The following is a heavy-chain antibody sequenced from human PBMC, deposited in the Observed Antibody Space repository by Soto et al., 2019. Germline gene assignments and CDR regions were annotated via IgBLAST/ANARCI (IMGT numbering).Heavy chain of an antibody. D-gene: IGHD6-6*01. CDR2: IYYSGST. J-gene: IGHJ5*02. CDR1: GGSISSGDYY. CDR3: ARGRGAARPGWFDP. Sequence: SETLSLTCTVSGGSISSGDYYWSWIRQPPGKGLEWIGYIYYSGSTYYNPSLKSRVTISVDTSKNQFSLKLSSVTAADTAVYNCARGRGAARPGWFDPWGQGTLVTVSS. V-gene: IGHV4-30-4*01.